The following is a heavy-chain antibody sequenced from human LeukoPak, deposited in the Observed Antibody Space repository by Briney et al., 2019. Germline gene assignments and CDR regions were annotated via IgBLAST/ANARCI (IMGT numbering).Heavy chain of an antibody. V-gene: IGHV3-30*04. CDR2: ISYDGSNK. CDR3: ARAAYDFWSGLSWFDP. CDR1: GFTFSSYA. Sequence: GGSLRLSCAASGFTFSSYAMHWVRQAPGKGLEWVAVISYDGSNKYYADSVKGRFTISRDNSKNTLYLQMNSLRAEDTAVYYCARAAYDFWSGLSWFDPWGQGTLVTVSS. J-gene: IGHJ5*02. D-gene: IGHD3-3*01.